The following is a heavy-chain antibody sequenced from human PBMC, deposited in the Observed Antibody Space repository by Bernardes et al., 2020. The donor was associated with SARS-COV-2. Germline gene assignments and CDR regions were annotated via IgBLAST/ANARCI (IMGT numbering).Heavy chain of an antibody. J-gene: IGHJ6*02. V-gene: IGHV3-74*01. D-gene: IGHD3-3*01. CDR1: GFTFSSYW. Sequence: SLRLSRAASGFTFSSYWMHWVRQALGKGLVWVSRINSDGSSTSYADSVKGRFTISRDNAKNTLYLQMNSLRAEDTAVYYCARDLYDFWSGYFGPVTNYYYYGMDVWGQGTTVTVSS. CDR2: INSDGSST. CDR3: ARDLYDFWSGYFGPVTNYYYYGMDV.